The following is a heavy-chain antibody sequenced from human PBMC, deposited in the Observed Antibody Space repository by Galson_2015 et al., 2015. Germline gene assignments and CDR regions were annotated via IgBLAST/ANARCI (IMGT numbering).Heavy chain of an antibody. D-gene: IGHD3-10*01. V-gene: IGHV4-34*01. CDR3: ARARWFGELSQDY. CDR2: INHSGST. CDR1: GGSFSGYY. J-gene: IGHJ4*02. Sequence: SETLSLTCAVYGGSFSGYYWSWIRQPPGKGLEWIGEINHSGSTNYNPSLKSRVTISVDTSKNQFSLKLSSVTAADTAVYYCARARWFGELSQDYWGQGTLVTVSS.